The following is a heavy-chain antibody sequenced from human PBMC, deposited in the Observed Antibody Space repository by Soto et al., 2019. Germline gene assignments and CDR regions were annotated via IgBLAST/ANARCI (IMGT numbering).Heavy chain of an antibody. D-gene: IGHD3-10*01. CDR3: ARGLYYYGSGSYSLGY. V-gene: IGHV1-2*04. Sequence: QVQLVQSGAEVKKPGASVKVSCKASGYTFTGYYMHWVRQAPGHGLEWMGWINPNSGGTNYAQKFQSWVTMTRDTSIRTAYMELSRLRSDDTAVYYWARGLYYYGSGSYSLGYWGQGTLVTVSS. CDR2: INPNSGGT. CDR1: GYTFTGYY. J-gene: IGHJ4*02.